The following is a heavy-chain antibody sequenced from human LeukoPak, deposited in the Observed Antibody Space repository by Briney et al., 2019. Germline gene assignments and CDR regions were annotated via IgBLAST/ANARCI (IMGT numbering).Heavy chain of an antibody. J-gene: IGHJ5*01. CDR2: IYSSGST. CDR3: ARASGSVIYYNSCDS. D-gene: IGHD3-10*01. V-gene: IGHV4-61*10. CDR1: GASLSSGSDY. Sequence: AETLSLTCTVPGASLSSGSDYWTWIRQPAGEGLEWIGQIYSSGSTNYSPSLTSRVTISADTSKNQFFLKINSVTAADTAVYYCARASGSVIYYNSCDSWGQGILVAVSS.